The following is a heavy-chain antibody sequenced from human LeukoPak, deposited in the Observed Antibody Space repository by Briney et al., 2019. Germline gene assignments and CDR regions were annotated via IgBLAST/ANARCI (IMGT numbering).Heavy chain of an antibody. D-gene: IGHD2-21*02. J-gene: IGHJ4*02. V-gene: IGHV3-33*01. CDR3: ARDLSRVTHIFDY. CDR2: IWYDGSNK. CDR1: GFTFSSYG. Sequence: PGGSLRLSCAASGFTFSSYGMHWLRQAPGKGLEWMAVIWYDGSNKYYADSVKGRFTISRDNSKNTLYLQMNSLRAEDTAVYYCARDLSRVTHIFDYWGQGTLVTVSS.